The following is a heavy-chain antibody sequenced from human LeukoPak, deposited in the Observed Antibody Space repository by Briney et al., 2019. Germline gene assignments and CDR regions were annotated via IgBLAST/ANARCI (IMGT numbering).Heavy chain of an antibody. J-gene: IGHJ4*02. CDR3: ARERGYTGPFDY. V-gene: IGHV3-33*01. D-gene: IGHD3-16*02. Sequence: PGGSLRLSCAASGFTFSSYGMPWVRQAPGKGLEWVAVIWYDGSNKYYADSVKGRFTISRDNSKNTLYLQMNSRRAEDTAVYYCARERGYTGPFDYWGQGTLVTVSS. CDR1: GFTFSSYG. CDR2: IWYDGSNK.